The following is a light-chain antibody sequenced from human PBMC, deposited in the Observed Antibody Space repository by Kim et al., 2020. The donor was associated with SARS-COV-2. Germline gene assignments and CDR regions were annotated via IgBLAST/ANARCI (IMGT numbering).Light chain of an antibody. CDR3: NSRDSSGNLYV. CDR2: GKN. Sequence: SSELTQDPAVSVALGQTVTITCQGDSLRSYYASWYQQKPGQAPVLVIYGKNNRPSGIPDRFSGSSSGNTASLTITGAQAEDEADYYCNSRDSSGNLYVFG. V-gene: IGLV3-19*01. J-gene: IGLJ1*01. CDR1: SLRSYY.